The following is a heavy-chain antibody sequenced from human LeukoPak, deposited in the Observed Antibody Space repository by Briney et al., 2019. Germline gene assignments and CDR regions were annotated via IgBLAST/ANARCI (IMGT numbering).Heavy chain of an antibody. Sequence: GGSLRLSCAASGFTFDDYAVHWVRQAPGKGLEWVSGISWNSGSIGYADSVKGRFTISRDNAKNSLYLQMNSLRAEDTALYYCAKDSYSRGFDYWGQGTLVTVSS. D-gene: IGHD6-13*01. CDR2: ISWNSGSI. CDR3: AKDSYSRGFDY. J-gene: IGHJ4*02. CDR1: GFTFDDYA. V-gene: IGHV3-9*01.